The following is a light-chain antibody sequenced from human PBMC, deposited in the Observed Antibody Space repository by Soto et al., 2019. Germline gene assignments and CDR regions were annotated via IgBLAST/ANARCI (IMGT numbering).Light chain of an antibody. V-gene: IGKV1-5*03. Sequence: HITQYPTTLSASVGDRVTITCRASQSISNWLAWYQQKPGKAPNLLIYKASSLESGVPSRFSGSGSGTEFTLTISSLQTDDFATYYCQQYNTYPLTFGGGTKVDI. CDR2: KAS. CDR3: QQYNTYPLT. CDR1: QSISNW. J-gene: IGKJ4*02.